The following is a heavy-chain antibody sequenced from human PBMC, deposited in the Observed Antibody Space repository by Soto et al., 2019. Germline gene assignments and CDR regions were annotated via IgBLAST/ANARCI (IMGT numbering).Heavy chain of an antibody. V-gene: IGHV3-64*01. CDR3: ARRARPDFYYMDV. D-gene: IGHD6-6*01. J-gene: IGHJ6*03. CDR1: GFTLSGYA. CDR2: ISSNGVGT. Sequence: EVQLAESRGGLAQPGGSLRLSCAASGFTLSGYAMDWVRQAPGKGLEYVSGISSNGVGTYYANSVQGRFTISRDNSKNTVYLQMGSLRPEDMAVYYCARRARPDFYYMDVCRKGTTVTVSS.